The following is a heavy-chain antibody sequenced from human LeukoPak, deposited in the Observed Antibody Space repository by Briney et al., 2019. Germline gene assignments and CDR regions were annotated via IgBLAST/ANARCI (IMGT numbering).Heavy chain of an antibody. CDR3: ARGEGAESYCGGDCYSKTPFDY. J-gene: IGHJ4*02. CDR2: ISYDGSNK. D-gene: IGHD2-21*02. CDR1: GFTFSSYA. Sequence: GGSLRLSCAASGFTFSSYAMHWVRQAPGKGLEWVAVISYDGSNKYYADSVKGRFTISRDNSKNTLYLQMNSLRAGDTAVYYCARGEGAESYCGGDCYSKTPFDYWGQGTLVTVSS. V-gene: IGHV3-30*04.